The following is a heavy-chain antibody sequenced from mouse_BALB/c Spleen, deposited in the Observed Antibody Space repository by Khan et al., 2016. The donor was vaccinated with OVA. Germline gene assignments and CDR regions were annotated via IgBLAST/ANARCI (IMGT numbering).Heavy chain of an antibody. V-gene: IGHV3-2*02. CDR2: IKYSGST. CDR1: GYSITSDYA. J-gene: IGHJ2*01. D-gene: IGHD1-1*01. Sequence: EVQLQESGPGLVKPSQSLSLTCTVTGYSITSDYAWNWIRQFPGNKLEWMGYIKYSGSTSYNPSLKSRISITRDTSKNQFYLQVNSVTTEDTATSYCARSGTIATVVATDFDYWGQGTTLTVSS. CDR3: ARSGTIATVVATDFDY.